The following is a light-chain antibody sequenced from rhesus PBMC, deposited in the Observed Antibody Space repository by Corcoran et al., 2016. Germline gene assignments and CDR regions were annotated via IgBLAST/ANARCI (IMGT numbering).Light chain of an antibody. CDR1: ENVNNY. CDR3: QHGYGTPRT. Sequence: DIQMTQSPSSLSASVGDRVTITCRASENVNNYLNWYQQKPGKAPKLLIDKASTLQRGVPSRFSGRGSGTDYTFTISSLQPEVVATYYCQHGYGTPRTFGQGTKVEIK. CDR2: KAS. V-gene: IGKV1-74*01. J-gene: IGKJ1*01.